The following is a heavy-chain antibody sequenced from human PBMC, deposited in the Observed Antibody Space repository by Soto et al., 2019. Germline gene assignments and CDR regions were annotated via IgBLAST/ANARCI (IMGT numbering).Heavy chain of an antibody. Sequence: PWGSLRLSCAVSGFTFSSYWMSWVRQAPGKGLEWVANIKRYVSEKYYVDSVKGGFTISRDNAKNSLYLQMNSLRAEDTAVYYCARDSLPLAANTVTTTSECWGKGNLVNVSA. J-gene: IGHJ1*01. CDR1: GFTFSSYW. CDR2: IKRYVSEK. D-gene: IGHD4-17*01. V-gene: IGHV3-7*03. CDR3: ARDSLPLAANTVTTTSEC.